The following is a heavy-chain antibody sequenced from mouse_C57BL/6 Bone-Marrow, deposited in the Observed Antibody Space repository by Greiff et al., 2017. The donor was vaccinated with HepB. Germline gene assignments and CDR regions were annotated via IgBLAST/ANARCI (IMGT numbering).Heavy chain of an antibody. CDR2: INPSSGYT. V-gene: IGHV1-4*01. CDR3: ARRGKNTLDY. J-gene: IGHJ2*01. D-gene: IGHD5-1-1*01. Sequence: VQVVESGAELARPGASVKMSCKASGYTFTSYTMHWVKQRPGQGLEWIGYINPSSGYTKYNQKFKDKATLTADKSSSTAYMQLSSLTSEDSAVYYCARRGKNTLDYWGQGTTLTVSS. CDR1: GYTFTSYT.